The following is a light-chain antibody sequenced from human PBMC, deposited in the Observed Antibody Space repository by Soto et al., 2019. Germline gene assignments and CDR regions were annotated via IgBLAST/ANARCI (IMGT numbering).Light chain of an antibody. J-gene: IGKJ1*01. Sequence: EIVLTQSPGTLSLSPGERATLSCRASQSVYYNYLAWYQQEPGQAPRLVIYGASNRATGIPDRFSASGSGTDFTLTISRLEPEDFAVYYCQQYISSPLTFXQGTKVDIK. CDR3: QQYISSPLT. CDR1: QSVYYNY. CDR2: GAS. V-gene: IGKV3-20*01.